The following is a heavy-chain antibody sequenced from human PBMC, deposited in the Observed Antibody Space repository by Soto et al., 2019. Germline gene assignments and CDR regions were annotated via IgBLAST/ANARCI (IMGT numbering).Heavy chain of an antibody. CDR1: GTSISSHNW. CDR3: ARGTTNGNWFDP. D-gene: IGHD1-7*01. Sequence: PSETLSLTCVVSGTSISSHNWWSWVPQSPGQGWEWIGEVFHSGSTNYNPSLQSRVTMSIDNSRNQFSLTLNSVTAADTALYFCARGTTNGNWFDPWGQGILVTVSS. V-gene: IGHV4-4*02. CDR2: VFHSGST. J-gene: IGHJ5*02.